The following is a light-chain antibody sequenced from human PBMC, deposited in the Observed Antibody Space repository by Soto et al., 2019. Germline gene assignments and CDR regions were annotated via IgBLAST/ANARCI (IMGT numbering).Light chain of an antibody. CDR2: DVS. V-gene: IGKV3-11*01. CDR3: QQRISWPLT. Sequence: EIVLTQSPATLSLSPGEGATLSCRASQSVNVDLAWYQQRPGQAPRLLIYDVSNRVTGVTARFSGSGSGSDFTLTISSLEAEDFAIYYCQQRISWPLTFGGGTKVESK. CDR1: QSVNVD. J-gene: IGKJ4*01.